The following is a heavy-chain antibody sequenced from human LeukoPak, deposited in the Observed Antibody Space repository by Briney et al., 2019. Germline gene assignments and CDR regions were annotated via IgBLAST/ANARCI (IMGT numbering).Heavy chain of an antibody. V-gene: IGHV3-21*01. CDR1: GFTFNTYT. D-gene: IGHD1-1*01. CDR3: ARGYGTFDI. Sequence: GGSLRLSCAASGFTFNTYTMNWVRQAPGPGLEWVSSISSDGSYMYYADSVKGRFSISRDNAKTSLYLQMNGLRAEDTAVYYCARGYGTFDIWGQGTMVTVSS. CDR2: ISSDGSYM. J-gene: IGHJ3*02.